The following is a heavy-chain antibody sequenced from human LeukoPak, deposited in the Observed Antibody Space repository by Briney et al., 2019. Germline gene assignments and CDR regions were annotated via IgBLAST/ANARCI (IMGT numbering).Heavy chain of an antibody. Sequence: APVKVSCKASGYTFTGYYMHWVRQAPGQGLEWMGWINPNGGGTSYAQKFQGRVTMTRDTSIRTVYMELSNLRSDDTAMYYCARDRPVGSRDSSGYADYWGQGTLVTVSS. D-gene: IGHD3-22*01. V-gene: IGHV1-2*02. CDR2: INPNGGGT. CDR1: GYTFTGYY. J-gene: IGHJ4*02. CDR3: ARDRPVGSRDSSGYADY.